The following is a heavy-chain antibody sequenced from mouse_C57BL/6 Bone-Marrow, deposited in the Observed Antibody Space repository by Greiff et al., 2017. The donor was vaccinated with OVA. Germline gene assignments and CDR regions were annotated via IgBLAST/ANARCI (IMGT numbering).Heavy chain of an antibody. V-gene: IGHV1-69*01. D-gene: IGHD1-1*01. CDR2: IDPSDSYT. CDR1: GYTFTSYW. CDR3: AGGGLNYYGSSYEDFDY. Sequence: QVQLQQPGAELVMPGASVKLSCKASGYTFTSYWMHWVKQRPGQGLEWIGEIDPSDSYTNYNQKFKGKSTLTGDKSSSTAYMQLSSLTSEDSAVYYCAGGGLNYYGSSYEDFDYWSQGTTLTVSS. J-gene: IGHJ2*01.